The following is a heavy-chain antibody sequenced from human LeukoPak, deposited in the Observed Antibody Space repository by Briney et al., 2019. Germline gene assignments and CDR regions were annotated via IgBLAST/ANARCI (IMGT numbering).Heavy chain of an antibody. CDR1: GFTFSSYA. CDR2: IPYDGSNK. CDR3: ARGDYYYDSSGYYRLPRTFDY. D-gene: IGHD3-22*01. J-gene: IGHJ4*02. Sequence: GGSLRLSCAASGFTFSSYAMHWVRQAPGKGLEWVAVIPYDGSNKYYADSVKGRFTISRDNSKNTLYLQMNSLRAEDTAVYYCARGDYYYDSSGYYRLPRTFDYWGQGTLVTVSS. V-gene: IGHV3-30-3*01.